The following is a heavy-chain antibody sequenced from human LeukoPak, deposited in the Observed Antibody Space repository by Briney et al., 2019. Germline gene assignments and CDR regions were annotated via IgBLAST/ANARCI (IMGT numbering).Heavy chain of an antibody. J-gene: IGHJ4*02. D-gene: IGHD3-16*02. CDR3: ARESIYDYVWGSYRYTENYFDY. V-gene: IGHV3-21*01. CDR1: GFTLSSYS. Sequence: GGSLRLSCAASGFTLSSYSMNWVRQAPGKGLEWVSSISSSSSYIYYADSVKGRFTISRDNAKNSLYLQMNSLRAEDTAVYYCARESIYDYVWGSYRYTENYFDYWGQGTLVTVSS. CDR2: ISSSSSYI.